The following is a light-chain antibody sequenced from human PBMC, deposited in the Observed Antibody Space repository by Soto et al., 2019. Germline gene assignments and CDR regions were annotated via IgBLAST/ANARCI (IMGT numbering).Light chain of an antibody. CDR1: TSNIGADYD. J-gene: IGLJ1*01. Sequence: QSALTQPPSVSGAPGQRVTISCTGSTSNIGADYDVHWYQQLPGTAPKLLIYGSSDRPSGVPDRFSGSKSGTSASLTVSGLQAEDEADYYCSSYAGSNNLVFGTGTKVTVL. CDR3: SSYAGSNNLV. CDR2: GSS. V-gene: IGLV1-40*01.